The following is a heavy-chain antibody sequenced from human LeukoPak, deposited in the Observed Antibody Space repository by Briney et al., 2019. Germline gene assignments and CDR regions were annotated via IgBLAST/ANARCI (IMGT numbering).Heavy chain of an antibody. CDR1: GFTFRNYW. D-gene: IGHD1-26*01. Sequence: PGGSLRLSCAASGFTFRNYWMTWVRQAPGKGLEWVANIKDDGRQRYYVGSVKGRFAISRDNAKNSLALQMNSLRAEDTAVYYCARDDGRGWAHWGQGTLVTVSP. CDR2: IKDDGRQR. V-gene: IGHV3-7*01. J-gene: IGHJ4*02. CDR3: ARDDGRGWAH.